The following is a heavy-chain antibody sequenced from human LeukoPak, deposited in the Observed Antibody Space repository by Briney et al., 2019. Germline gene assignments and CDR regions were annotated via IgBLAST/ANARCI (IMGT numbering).Heavy chain of an antibody. CDR2: IYHSGST. V-gene: IGHV4-38-2*01. J-gene: IGHJ4*02. D-gene: IGHD3-10*01. Sequence: SETLSLTCAVSGYSISSGYYWGWVRPPPGKGLEWIWSIYHSGSTYYNPSLKSRVTISVDTSKNQFSLKLSSVTAADTAVYYCARRDYGSGSYYPSDDYWGQGTLVTVSS. CDR3: ARRDYGSGSYYPSDDY. CDR1: GYSISSGYY.